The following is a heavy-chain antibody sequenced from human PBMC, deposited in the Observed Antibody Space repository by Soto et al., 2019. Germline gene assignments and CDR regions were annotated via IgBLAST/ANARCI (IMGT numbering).Heavy chain of an antibody. CDR1: GFTFSSYA. CDR2: ISGSGGST. CDR3: AKDGGYYYDSSGYEDAFDI. D-gene: IGHD3-22*01. Sequence: PGGSLRLSCAASGFTFSSYAMSWVRQAPGKGLEWVSAISGSGGSTYYADSVKGRFTISRDNSKNTLYLQMNSLRAEDTAVYYSAKDGGYYYDSSGYEDAFDIWGQGTMVTVSS. J-gene: IGHJ3*02. V-gene: IGHV3-23*01.